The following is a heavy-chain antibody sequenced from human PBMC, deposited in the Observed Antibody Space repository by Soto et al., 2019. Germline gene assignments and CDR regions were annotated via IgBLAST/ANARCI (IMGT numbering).Heavy chain of an antibody. CDR2: IYSRGST. CDR1: GFTVSSNY. V-gene: IGHV3-53*01. D-gene: IGHD3-3*01. J-gene: IGHJ6*02. Sequence: HPGGSLRLSCAASGFTVSSNYMSWVRQAPGKGLEWVSVIYSRGSTHYADSVKGRFTISRDNSKNTVFLQMNSLRVEDTAVYYCARPSPEADDFWSYGMDVWGQGTTVTVSS. CDR3: ARPSPEADDFWSYGMDV.